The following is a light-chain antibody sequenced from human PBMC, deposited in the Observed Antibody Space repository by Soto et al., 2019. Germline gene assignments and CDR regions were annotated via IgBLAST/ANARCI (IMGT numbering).Light chain of an antibody. CDR1: QSISSW. CDR2: DAS. CDR3: QQYNRYSPQYT. Sequence: DIQMTQSPSTLSASVGDRVTITCRASQSISSWLAWYQQKPGKAPKLLIYDASSLASGVPSRFSGSGSGTEFTLDLSSLQPDDFAPYYCQQYNRYSPQYTFGQGTKLEIK. J-gene: IGKJ2*01. V-gene: IGKV1-5*01.